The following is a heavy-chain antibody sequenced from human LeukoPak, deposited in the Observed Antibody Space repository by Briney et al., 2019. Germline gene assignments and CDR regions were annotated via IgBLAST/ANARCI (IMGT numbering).Heavy chain of an antibody. D-gene: IGHD6-25*01. J-gene: IGHJ6*03. CDR3: ARERLGLSYYYYMDV. Sequence: SETLSLTCTVSGYSISIGYYWGWIRQPPGKGLEWIGSIYHSRSTYYNPSLKSRVTISVDTSKNQFSLKLSSVTAADTAVYYCARERLGLSYYYYMDVWGKGTTVTVSS. V-gene: IGHV4-38-2*02. CDR2: IYHSRST. CDR1: GYSISIGYY.